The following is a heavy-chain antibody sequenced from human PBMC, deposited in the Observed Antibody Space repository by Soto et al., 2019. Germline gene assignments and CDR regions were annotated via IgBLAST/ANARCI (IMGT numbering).Heavy chain of an antibody. CDR2: IKTDGTST. V-gene: IGHV3-74*01. CDR3: AKGGGDSLRYGMDV. J-gene: IGHJ6*02. D-gene: IGHD2-21*02. CDR1: GFTLSSRW. Sequence: GGSLGLSCAASGFTLSSRWMHWVRQAPGKGLVWVSRIKTDGTSTSYADSVKGRFTISRDNAKTTLYLQMDSLRAEDTAVYYCAKGGGDSLRYGMDVWGQGTTVTVSS.